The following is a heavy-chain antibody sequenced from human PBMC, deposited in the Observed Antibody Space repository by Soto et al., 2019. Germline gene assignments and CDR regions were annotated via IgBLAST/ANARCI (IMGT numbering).Heavy chain of an antibody. CDR3: ARSHISSGGDFDY. V-gene: IGHV5-51*01. D-gene: IGHD2-15*01. Sequence: GESLKISCKGSGYSFTSYWIGWVRQMPGKGLEWIGIIYPGDSDTRYSPSFQGQVTIIADKSIGTAYLQWSSLKASDTAMYYCARSHISSGGDFDYWGQGTLVTVSS. J-gene: IGHJ4*02. CDR2: IYPGDSDT. CDR1: GYSFTSYW.